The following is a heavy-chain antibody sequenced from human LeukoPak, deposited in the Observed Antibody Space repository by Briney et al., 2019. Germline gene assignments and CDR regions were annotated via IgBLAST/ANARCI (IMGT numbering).Heavy chain of an antibody. D-gene: IGHD1-26*01. Sequence: PGGSLRLSCAASGFTFSSYEMNWVRQAPGKGLEWVSYISSSGSTIYYADSVKGRFTISRDNAKNSLYLQMNSLRAEDTALYYCAKDRLKLGGSHRPAFDYWGQGTLVTVSS. CDR3: AKDRLKLGGSHRPAFDY. CDR2: ISSSGSTI. CDR1: GFTFSSYE. V-gene: IGHV3-48*03. J-gene: IGHJ4*02.